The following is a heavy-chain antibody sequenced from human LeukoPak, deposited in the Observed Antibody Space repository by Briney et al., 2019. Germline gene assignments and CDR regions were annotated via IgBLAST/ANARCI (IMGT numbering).Heavy chain of an antibody. J-gene: IGHJ4*02. V-gene: IGHV3-73*01. Sequence: PGGSLRLSCAVSGFTFSGSAMHWVRQASGKGLEWVGRIRSKANSYATVYAASVKGRFIISRDDSKNTAYLQMNSLKTEDTAVYYCTRHVPNSGYANFDYWGQGTLVTVSS. CDR1: GFTFSGSA. D-gene: IGHD5-12*01. CDR3: TRHVPNSGYANFDY. CDR2: IRSKANSYAT.